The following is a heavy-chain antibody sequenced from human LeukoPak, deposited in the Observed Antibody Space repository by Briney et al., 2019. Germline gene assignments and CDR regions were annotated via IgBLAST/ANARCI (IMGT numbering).Heavy chain of an antibody. J-gene: IGHJ4*02. Sequence: QPGGSLRLSCAASGFTFNSYAMSWVRQAPGKGLEWVSGINGSGGSTYYAASVNGRFTISRDNSKNTLYLQMNSLRAENAAVYSGATASPSGLYCRCGNWYFGDYWGQGTLVTVSS. CDR3: ATASPSGLYCRCGNWYFGDY. D-gene: IGHD2-21*02. CDR1: GFTFNSYA. CDR2: INGSGGST. V-gene: IGHV3-23*01.